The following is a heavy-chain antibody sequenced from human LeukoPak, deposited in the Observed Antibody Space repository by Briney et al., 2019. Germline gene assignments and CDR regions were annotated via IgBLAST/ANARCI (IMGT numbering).Heavy chain of an antibody. J-gene: IGHJ2*01. CDR1: GVTFSSYT. Sequence: GRSLRLSCAASGVTFSSYTMNWVRQAPGKGLEWVSYICCSSSTIYYADSVKGRLTNSRDNARTSLYLQMNSLRPEDAGLYYCAKVFGRGESRSDWYFDLWGRGTLVSVSS. V-gene: IGHV3-48*04. CDR3: AKVFGRGESRSDWYFDL. CDR2: ICCSSSTI. D-gene: IGHD3-10*02.